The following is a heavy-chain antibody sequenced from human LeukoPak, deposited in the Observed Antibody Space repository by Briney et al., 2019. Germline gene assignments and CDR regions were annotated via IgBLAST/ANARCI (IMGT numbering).Heavy chain of an antibody. D-gene: IGHD6-13*01. CDR1: GYSISSGYY. V-gene: IGHV4-38-2*02. CDR2: IYHSGST. CDR3: ARGIAAAFDY. Sequence: PSETLSLTCTVSGYSISSGYYWGWIRQPPGKGLEWIGSIYHSGSTYYNPSLKSRVTISVDTSKNQFSLKLSSVTAADTAVYYCARGIAAAFDYWGQGTLDTVSS. J-gene: IGHJ4*02.